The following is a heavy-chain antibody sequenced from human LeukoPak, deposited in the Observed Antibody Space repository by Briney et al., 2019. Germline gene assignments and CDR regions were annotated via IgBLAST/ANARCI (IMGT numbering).Heavy chain of an antibody. V-gene: IGHV3-48*03. CDR1: GFTFSSYE. D-gene: IGHD5-24*01. Sequence: PGGSLRLSRAASGFTFSSYEMNWVRQAPGKGLEWVSYISSGGSSIYYADSVEGRFTVSRDNAKNSLYLQMNSLRVEDTALYYCASFPQWLRSRSDAFDLWGQGTMVTVSS. CDR3: ASFPQWLRSRSDAFDL. CDR2: ISSGGSSI. J-gene: IGHJ3*01.